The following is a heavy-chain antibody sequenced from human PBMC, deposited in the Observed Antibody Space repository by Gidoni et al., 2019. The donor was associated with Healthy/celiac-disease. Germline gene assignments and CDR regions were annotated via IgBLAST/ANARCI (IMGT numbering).Heavy chain of an antibody. CDR3: TTAPRGYSSGWGAFDI. CDR1: GFTFSNAW. CDR2: IKSKTDGGTT. J-gene: IGHJ3*02. Sequence: EVQLVESGGGLVKPGWSLRLSCPASGFTFSNAWLSWVRQAPGQGLEWVGRIKSKTDGGTTDYAAPVKGRFTISRDDSKNTLYLQMNSLKTEDTAVYYCTTAPRGYSSGWGAFDIWGQGTMVTVSS. D-gene: IGHD6-19*01. V-gene: IGHV3-15*01.